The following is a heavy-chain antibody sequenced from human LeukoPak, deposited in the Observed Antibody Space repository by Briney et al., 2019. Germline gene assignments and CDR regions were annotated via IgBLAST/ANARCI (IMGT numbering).Heavy chain of an antibody. CDR1: GFTFSSYG. CDR3: AKFKGHYYYDSSGYCDN. CDR2: VSYDGTKK. Sequence: PGGSLRLSCAASGFTFSSYGIHWVRQAPGKGLEWVAVVSYDGTKKYYADSVKGRFSISRDNSNYTLHLQMNSLRAEDTAVFYCAKFKGHYYYDSSGYCDNWGQGALVTVSS. J-gene: IGHJ4*02. D-gene: IGHD3-22*01. V-gene: IGHV3-30-3*02.